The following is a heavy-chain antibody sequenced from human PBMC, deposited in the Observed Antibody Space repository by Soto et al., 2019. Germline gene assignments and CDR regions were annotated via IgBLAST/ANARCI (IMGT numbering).Heavy chain of an antibody. CDR2: INPSGGST. CDR3: ARGGLRYSYGSPYYYGMDV. CDR1: GYTFTSYY. Sequence: GASVKVSCKASGYTFTSYYMHCVRQAPGQVLEWMGIINPSGGSTSYAQKFQGRVTMTRDTSTSTVYMELSSLRSEDTAVYYCARGGLRYSYGSPYYYGMDVWGQGTTVTVSS. J-gene: IGHJ6*02. V-gene: IGHV1-46*01. D-gene: IGHD5-18*01.